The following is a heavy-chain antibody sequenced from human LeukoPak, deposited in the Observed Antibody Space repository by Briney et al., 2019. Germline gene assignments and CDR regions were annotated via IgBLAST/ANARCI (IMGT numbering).Heavy chain of an antibody. V-gene: IGHV3-23*01. Sequence: PGGSLRLSCAASGFTFNNFAMSWVRQAPGRGLEWVSAISDSGDKTFYADSVKGRFSISRDNSKSTLFLQMNNLRVEDTAIYYCARDPANSDYGDDYFDYWGQGALVTVSS. J-gene: IGHJ4*02. CDR2: ISDSGDKT. CDR1: GFTFNNFA. CDR3: ARDPANSDYGDDYFDY. D-gene: IGHD4-17*01.